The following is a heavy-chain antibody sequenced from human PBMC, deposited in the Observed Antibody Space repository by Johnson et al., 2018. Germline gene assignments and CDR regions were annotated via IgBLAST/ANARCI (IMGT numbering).Heavy chain of an antibody. Sequence: VQLVESGGGLVQPGGSLRLSCAASGFTSTNYVMTWVRQAPGKGLEWVSAVRGDSDETHYADSVMGRFTLSRNNSRNTLNLRMNSLTVEDTAVYYCAKGGSVSSYYFDYWGQGTLVTVSS. CDR2: VRGDSDET. D-gene: IGHD1-26*01. V-gene: IGHV3-23*04. CDR3: AKGGSVSSYYFDY. CDR1: GFTSTNYV. J-gene: IGHJ4*02.